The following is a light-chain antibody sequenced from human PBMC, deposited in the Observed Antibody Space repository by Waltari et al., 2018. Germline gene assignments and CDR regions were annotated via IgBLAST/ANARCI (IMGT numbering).Light chain of an antibody. J-gene: IGKJ3*01. CDR2: QVS. CDR1: QNLVHGNGNTY. CDR3: GQGAHLPFT. Sequence: VVMTQSPLSLSITPGQPASISCRSSQNLVHGNGNTYLAWYHQKPGQPPRLLIYQVSNRYSGVPDRFSGSGTGTDFTLKISRVEAEDVGVYYCGQGAHLPFTFGPGTKLDIK. V-gene: IGKV2-30*02.